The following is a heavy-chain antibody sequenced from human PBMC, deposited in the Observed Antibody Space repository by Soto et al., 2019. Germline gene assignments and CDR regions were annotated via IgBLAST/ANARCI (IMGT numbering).Heavy chain of an antibody. V-gene: IGHV4-59*01. J-gene: IGHJ4*02. CDR3: ARVVGAAGDFDY. CDR1: GGSISSYY. CDR2: IYYSGST. D-gene: IGHD6-13*01. Sequence: QVQLQESGPGLVKPSETLSLTCTVSGGSISSYYCSWIRQPPGKGLEWIGYIYYSGSTNYNPSLKRRVTISVDTSKNQFSLKLSSVTAADTAVYYCARVVGAAGDFDYWGQGTMVTVSS.